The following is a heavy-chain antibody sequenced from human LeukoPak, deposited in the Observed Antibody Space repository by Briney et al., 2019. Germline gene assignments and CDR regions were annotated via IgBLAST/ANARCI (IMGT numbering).Heavy chain of an antibody. CDR2: INPNSGGT. V-gene: IGHV1-2*02. J-gene: IGHJ4*02. CDR1: GYTFTGYY. CDR3: AREHSSTSSNYFDY. Sequence: ASVKVSCTASGYTFTGYYMHWVRQAPGQGLEWMGWINPNSGGTNYAQKFQGRATMTRDTSISTAYMELSRLRSDGTAVYYCAREHSSTSSNYFDYWGQGTLVTVSS. D-gene: IGHD2-2*01.